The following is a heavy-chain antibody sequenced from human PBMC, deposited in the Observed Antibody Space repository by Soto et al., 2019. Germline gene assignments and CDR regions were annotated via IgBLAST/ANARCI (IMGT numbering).Heavy chain of an antibody. CDR3: ARDPQREDGHNFDD. V-gene: IGHV3-48*03. Sequence: PGGSLRLSCAASGFTFSSYEMNWVRQAPGKGLEWLSYISGSGTIILYADSVKGRFTISRDNAKNSLYLQMNSLRAEDTAVYYCARDPQREDGHNFDDWGQGTLVTVSS. J-gene: IGHJ4*02. CDR1: GFTFSSYE. CDR2: ISGSGTII.